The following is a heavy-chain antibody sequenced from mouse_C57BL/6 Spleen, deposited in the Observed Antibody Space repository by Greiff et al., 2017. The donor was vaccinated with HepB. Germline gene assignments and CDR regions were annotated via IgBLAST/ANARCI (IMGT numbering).Heavy chain of an antibody. CDR1: GYTFTSYW. Sequence: QVQLQQPGAELVKPGASVKLSCKASGYTFTSYWMHWVKQRPGQGLEWIGMIHPNSGSTNYNEKFKSKATLTVDKSSSTAYMQLSSLTSEDSAVYYCARTGYYDGSSYGSGPDYWGQGTTLTVSS. CDR3: ARTGYYDGSSYGSGPDY. V-gene: IGHV1-64*01. J-gene: IGHJ2*01. D-gene: IGHD1-1*01. CDR2: IHPNSGST.